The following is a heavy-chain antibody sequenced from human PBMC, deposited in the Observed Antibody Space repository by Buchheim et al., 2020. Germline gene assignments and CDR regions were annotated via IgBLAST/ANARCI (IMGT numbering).Heavy chain of an antibody. Sequence: QVQLQESGPGLVKPSQTLSLTCTVSGGSISSGDYYWSWIRQPPGKGLEWIGYIYYSGRTYYNPSLKSRVTISVDTSQNQFSLKLSSVTAADTAVYYCARFKGITIFGVVSFFDYWGQGTL. J-gene: IGHJ4*02. V-gene: IGHV4-30-4*01. CDR3: ARFKGITIFGVVSFFDY. D-gene: IGHD3-3*01. CDR1: GGSISSGDYY. CDR2: IYYSGRT.